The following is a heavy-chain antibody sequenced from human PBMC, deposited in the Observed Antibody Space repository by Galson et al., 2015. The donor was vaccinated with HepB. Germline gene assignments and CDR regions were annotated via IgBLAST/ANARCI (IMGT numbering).Heavy chain of an antibody. CDR1: GGTFSSYA. J-gene: IGHJ6*03. CDR3: ARSIVVVPAAIGDYYYYYMDV. CDR2: VIPIFGTA. V-gene: IGHV1-69*13. D-gene: IGHD2-2*01. Sequence: SVKVSCKASGGTFSSYAISWVRQAPGQGLEWMGGVIPIFGTANYAQKFQGRVTITADESTSTAYMELSSLRSEDTAVYYCARSIVVVPAAIGDYYYYYMDVWGKGTTVTVSS.